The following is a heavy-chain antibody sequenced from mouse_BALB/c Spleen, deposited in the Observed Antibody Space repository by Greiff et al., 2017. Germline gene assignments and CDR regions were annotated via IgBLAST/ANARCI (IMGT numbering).Heavy chain of an antibody. CDR3: TRRGNYGFAY. CDR2: IRLKSNNYAT. J-gene: IGHJ3*01. Sequence: EVKLQESGGGLVQPGGSMKLSCVASGFTFSNYWMNWVRQSPEKGLEWVAEIRLKSNNYATHYAESVKGRFTISRDDSKSSVYLQMNNLRAEDTGIYYCTRRGNYGFAYWGQGTLVTVSA. CDR1: GFTFSNYW. V-gene: IGHV6-6*02. D-gene: IGHD2-1*01.